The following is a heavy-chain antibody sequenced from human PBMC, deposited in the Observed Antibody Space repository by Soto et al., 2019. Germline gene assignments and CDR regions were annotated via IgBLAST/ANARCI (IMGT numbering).Heavy chain of an antibody. D-gene: IGHD2-21*01. CDR3: ARDLLLYSGVSRGWFDP. J-gene: IGHJ5*02. CDR2: ISSSSSTI. CDR1: GFTFSSYS. V-gene: IGHV3-48*01. Sequence: EVQLVESGGGLVQPGGSLRLSCAASGFTFSSYSMNWVRQAPGKGLEWVSYISSSSSTIYYADSVKGRFTISRDNAKNSLYLQMNSLRAEDTAVYYCARDLLLYSGVSRGWFDPWGQGTLVTVSS.